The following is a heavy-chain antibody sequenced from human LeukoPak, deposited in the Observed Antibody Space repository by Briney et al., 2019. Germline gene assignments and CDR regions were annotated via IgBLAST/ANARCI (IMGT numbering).Heavy chain of an antibody. CDR2: IKCDGSTT. CDR1: GFTFSGFW. CDR3: ASVVGGYYPPVEVFDI. D-gene: IGHD3-3*01. Sequence: GGSLRLSCGASGFTFSGFWMHWVRQAPGKGLVWVSHIKCDGSTTSYADSVKGRFTISRDNAKKTLYLQMNSLRAEDTAVYYCASVVGGYYPPVEVFDIWGQGTLVTVCS. J-gene: IGHJ3*02. V-gene: IGHV3-74*01.